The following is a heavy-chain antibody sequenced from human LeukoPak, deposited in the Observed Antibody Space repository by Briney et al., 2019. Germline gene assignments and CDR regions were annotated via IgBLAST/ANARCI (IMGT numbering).Heavy chain of an antibody. CDR2: IYPGDSDT. CDR3: ARPYTAMVTGPFDY. CDR1: GYSFTSYW. V-gene: IGHV5-51*01. J-gene: IGHJ4*02. Sequence: GESLKISCKGSGYSFTSYWIGWGRQMPGKGLELMGIIYPGDSDTRYSPSFQGQVTISADKSISTAYLQWSSLKASDTAMYYCARPYTAMVTGPFDYWGQGTLVTVSS. D-gene: IGHD5-18*01.